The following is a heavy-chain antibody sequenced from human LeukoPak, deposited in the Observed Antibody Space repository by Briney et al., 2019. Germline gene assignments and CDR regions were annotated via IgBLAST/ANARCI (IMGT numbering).Heavy chain of an antibody. CDR3: ARGGDYGDYFVY. CDR2: IYHSGSA. V-gene: IGHV4-31*03. CDR1: GWSLSRGGYY. J-gene: IGHJ4*02. D-gene: IGHD4-17*01. Sequence: SETLSLICSVFGWSLSRGGYYWNWIRQQPGQGLEWLGYIYHSGSARYNPSFKSRLNMSVDMSRNQFSLNLSSVTAADTAVYYCARGGDYGDYFVYWGQGTLVSVSS.